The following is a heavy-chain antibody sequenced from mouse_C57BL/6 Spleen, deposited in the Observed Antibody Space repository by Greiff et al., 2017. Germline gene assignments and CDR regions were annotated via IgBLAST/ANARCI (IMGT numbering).Heavy chain of an antibody. Sequence: VQLQQPGAELVKPGASVKLSCKASGYTFTSYWMQWVKQRPGQGLEWIGEIDPSDSYTNYNQKFKGKATLTVDTSSSTAYMQLSSLTSEDSSVYYCARWDYGGSYGYFDVWGTGTTVTVSS. CDR1: GYTFTSYW. V-gene: IGHV1-50*01. J-gene: IGHJ1*03. D-gene: IGHD1-1*01. CDR3: ARWDYGGSYGYFDV. CDR2: IDPSDSYT.